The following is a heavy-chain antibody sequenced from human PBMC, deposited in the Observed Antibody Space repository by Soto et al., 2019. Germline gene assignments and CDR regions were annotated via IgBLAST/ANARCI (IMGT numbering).Heavy chain of an antibody. CDR2: IDYSGANT. D-gene: IGHD2-8*01. J-gene: IGHJ4*02. CDR1: GFTLDNG. Sequence: GGSLRLSCAASGFTLDNGMTWVRQAPGKGLEWISTIDYSGANTHYADSVKGRFTISRDKSRNTVALQMSNLRAEDTALYYCVSWVSAHFDNWGQGTLVTVPQ. CDR3: VSWVSAHFDN. V-gene: IGHV3-23*01.